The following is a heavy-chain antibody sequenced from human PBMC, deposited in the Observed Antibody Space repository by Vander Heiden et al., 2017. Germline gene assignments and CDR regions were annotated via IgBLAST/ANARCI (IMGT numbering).Heavy chain of an antibody. CDR2: IYSSGST. CDR1: GGPINNSY. D-gene: IGHD5-12*01. J-gene: IGHJ4*02. V-gene: IGHV4-59*01. CDR3: ARGFSGYTFDS. Sequence: QVQLQESGQGLVKPSETLSLICTVPGGPINNSYWSWIRKPPGKGLEWIGFIYSSGSTNYIPSLKSRITISLDTSKNQFSLKLSSVTAADTAVYFCARGFSGYTFDSWGQGTLVTVSS.